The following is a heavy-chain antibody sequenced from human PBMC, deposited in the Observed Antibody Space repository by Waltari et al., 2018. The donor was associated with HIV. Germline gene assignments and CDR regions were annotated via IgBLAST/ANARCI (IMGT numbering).Heavy chain of an antibody. CDR2: INSDGRST. CDR3: ARGRYYGMDV. J-gene: IGHJ6*02. CDR1: GFTFSTFW. Sequence: EVQLVESGGGLVQPGGSLRLSCAASGFTFSTFWMHWVRQTPGKGLVWVAGINSDGRSTTYADSLKGRFTISRDNPKNTLYLQMSSLRAEDTAVYFCARGRYYGMDVWGQGTTVTISS. V-gene: IGHV3-74*01.